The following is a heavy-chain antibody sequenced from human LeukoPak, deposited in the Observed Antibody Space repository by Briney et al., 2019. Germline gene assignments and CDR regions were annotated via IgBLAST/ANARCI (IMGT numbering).Heavy chain of an antibody. CDR2: IRYDGSNK. CDR3: AKDPGGYCTNGVRGYFDY. D-gene: IGHD2-8*01. V-gene: IGHV3-30*02. CDR1: GFTFSSYG. Sequence: GGSLRLSCAASGFTFSSYGMRWVRQAPGKGLEWVAFIRYDGSNKYYADSVKGRFTISRDNSKNTLYLQMNSLRAEDTAVYYCAKDPGGYCTNGVRGYFDYWGQGTLVTVSS. J-gene: IGHJ4*02.